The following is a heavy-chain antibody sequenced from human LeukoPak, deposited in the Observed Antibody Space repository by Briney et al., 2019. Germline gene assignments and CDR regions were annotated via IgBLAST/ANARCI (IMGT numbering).Heavy chain of an antibody. J-gene: IGHJ5*02. CDR3: ARQEYCSGGSCYTWFDP. CDR1: GYSINNYW. D-gene: IGHD2-15*01. CDR2: IYPADSDI. Sequence: GESLKISCKGTGYSINNYWIGWVRQMPGKGLEWMGIIYPADSDIRYSPSFQGQVTISADKSISTAYLQWSSLKASDTAMYYCARQEYCSGGSCYTWFDPWGQGTLVTVSS. V-gene: IGHV5-51*01.